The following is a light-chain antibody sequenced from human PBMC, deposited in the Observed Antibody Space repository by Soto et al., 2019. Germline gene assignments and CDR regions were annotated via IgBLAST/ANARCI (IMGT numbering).Light chain of an antibody. CDR3: QQYNNWLRWT. CDR2: GAS. J-gene: IGKJ1*01. V-gene: IGKV3-20*01. Sequence: EIVLTQSPGTLSLSPGERATLSCRASQSVSSSYLAWYQQKPGQAPRLLIYGASSRATGIPARFSGSGSGTDFTLTISSLQSEDFAVYYCQQYNNWLRWTFRQGTKVDIK. CDR1: QSVSSSY.